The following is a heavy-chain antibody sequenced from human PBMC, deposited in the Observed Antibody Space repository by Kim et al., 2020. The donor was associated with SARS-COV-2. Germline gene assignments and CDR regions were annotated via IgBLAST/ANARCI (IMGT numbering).Heavy chain of an antibody. CDR2: T. V-gene: IGHV3-23*01. Sequence: TYYAESVKGRFTISRDNSKNTLYLQMNSLRAEDTAVYYCAKVGTGAADFDYWGQGTLVTVSS. CDR3: AKVGTGAADFDY. J-gene: IGHJ4*02. D-gene: IGHD6-13*01.